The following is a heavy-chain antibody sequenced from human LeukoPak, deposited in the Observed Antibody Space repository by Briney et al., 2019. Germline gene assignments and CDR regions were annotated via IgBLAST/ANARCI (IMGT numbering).Heavy chain of an antibody. D-gene: IGHD3-22*01. CDR1: GFTFTNNF. V-gene: IGHV3-48*04. CDR2: ISRTT. J-gene: IGHJ4*02. CDR3: ARDLYRIVVVPHYFDY. Sequence: GGSLRLSCAASGFTFTNNFMSWVRQAPGKGLEWVSYISRTTSYADSVKGRFTISRDNAKNSLYLQMNSLRAEDTAVYYCARDLYRIVVVPHYFDYWGQGTLVTVSS.